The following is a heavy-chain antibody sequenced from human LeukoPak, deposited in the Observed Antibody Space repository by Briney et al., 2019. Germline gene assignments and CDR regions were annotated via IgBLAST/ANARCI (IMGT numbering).Heavy chain of an antibody. D-gene: IGHD2-2*01. Sequence: PGGSLRLSCAASGFTFSNAWMSWVRQAPGKGLGWVGRIKSKTDGGTTDYAAPVKGRFTISRDDSKNTLYLQMNSLKTEDTAVYYCTTGPDIVVVPAAMGYYYGMDVWGQGTTVTVSS. CDR2: IKSKTDGGTT. CDR3: TTGPDIVVVPAAMGYYYGMDV. V-gene: IGHV3-15*01. J-gene: IGHJ6*02. CDR1: GFTFSNAW.